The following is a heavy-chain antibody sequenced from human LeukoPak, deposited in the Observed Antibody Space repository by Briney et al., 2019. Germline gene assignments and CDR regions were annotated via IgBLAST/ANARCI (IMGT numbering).Heavy chain of an antibody. CDR1: GYSFTSYW. Sequence: GSLRLSCRGSGYSFTSYWISWVRRMPGKGLKWMGWIDPSDSYTNYSPSFQGHVTISADKSISTAYLQWSSRKASDTAMYYCARQVTVTQIDYWGQGTLVTVSS. CDR2: IDPSDSYT. J-gene: IGHJ4*02. CDR3: ARQVTVTQIDY. V-gene: IGHV5-10-1*01. D-gene: IGHD4-17*01.